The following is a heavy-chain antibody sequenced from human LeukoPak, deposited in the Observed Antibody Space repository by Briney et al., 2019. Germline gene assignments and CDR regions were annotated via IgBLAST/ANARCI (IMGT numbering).Heavy chain of an antibody. Sequence: SETLSLTCTVSGGSISGFYWSWLRQPPGKGLEWIGYIYYSGSTNYNPSLKSRVTISVDTSKSQLSLKLRSVTAADTAVYYCARLAGGTNWFDPWGQGTLVTVSS. J-gene: IGHJ5*02. CDR2: IYYSGST. D-gene: IGHD6-13*01. V-gene: IGHV4-59*01. CDR3: ARLAGGTNWFDP. CDR1: GGSISGFY.